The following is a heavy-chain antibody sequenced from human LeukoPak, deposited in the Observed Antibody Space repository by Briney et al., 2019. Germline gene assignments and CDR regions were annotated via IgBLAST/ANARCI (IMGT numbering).Heavy chain of an antibody. CDR2: INHSGST. CDR3: ARPRLYCSSTSCYGEYFQH. CDR1: GGSLSGYY. V-gene: IGHV4-34*01. Sequence: PSETLSLTCAVYGGSLSGYYWSWIRQPPGKGLEWIGEINHSGSTNYNPSLKSRVTISVDTSKNQFSLKLSSVTAADTALYYCARPRLYCSSTSCYGEYFQHWGQGTLVTVSS. D-gene: IGHD2-2*01. J-gene: IGHJ1*01.